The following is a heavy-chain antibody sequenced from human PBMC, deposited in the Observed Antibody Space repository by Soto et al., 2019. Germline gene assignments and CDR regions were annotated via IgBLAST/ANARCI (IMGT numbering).Heavy chain of an antibody. CDR1: GYTFTGYY. J-gene: IGHJ6*02. CDR3: ARESLWGSSDRYYYYGMDV. Sequence: QVQLVQSGAEVKKPGASVKVSCKASGYTFTGYYMHWVRQAPGQGLEWMGWINPNSGGTNYAQKFQGRVTMTRDTSISTVYMELSRLRSDDTAVYYCARESLWGSSDRYYYYGMDVWGQGTTVTVSS. CDR2: INPNSGGT. D-gene: IGHD6-6*01. V-gene: IGHV1-2*02.